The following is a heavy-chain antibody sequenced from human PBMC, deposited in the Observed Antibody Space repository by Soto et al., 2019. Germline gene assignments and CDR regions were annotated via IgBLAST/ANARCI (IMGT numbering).Heavy chain of an antibody. CDR1: GGSFSGHS. D-gene: IGHD3-22*01. CDR2: INHSGRV. CDR3: STRAYDTNGYYRFDP. Sequence: SETLSLTCAVYGGSFSGHSWTWIRQSPGKGLEWIGDINHSGRVNYSPSLKSRVTISLDTSKNQFSLTLSAVTAADTAMYYCSTRAYDTNGYYRFDPWGQGPLVTVSS. V-gene: IGHV4-34*01. J-gene: IGHJ5*01.